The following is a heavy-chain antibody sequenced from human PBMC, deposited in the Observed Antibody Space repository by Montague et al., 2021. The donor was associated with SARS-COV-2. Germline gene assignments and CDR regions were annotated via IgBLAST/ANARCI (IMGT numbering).Heavy chain of an antibody. CDR1: TDSFSGYY. CDR3: ARGARQGYGFRLGSFDS. D-gene: IGHD3-10*01. Sequence: SETLSLTCAVYTDSFSGYYWSWIRQSPGKGLEWIGEITHSGSTNHNPPLQSRVTISVDKSKKQVSLKLSSVTAADTAVYYCARGARQGYGFRLGSFDSWGQGTLVTVSS. CDR2: ITHSGST. V-gene: IGHV4-34*01. J-gene: IGHJ4*02.